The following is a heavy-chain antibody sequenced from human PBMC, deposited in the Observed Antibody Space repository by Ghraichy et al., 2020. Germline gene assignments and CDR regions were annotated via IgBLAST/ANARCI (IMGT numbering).Heavy chain of an antibody. Sequence: LSLTCAGSGFNFRDHAVDWVRQAPGKGLEWVATISSDEKSKFYADSVKGRFTISRDNSKTTASLQMNSLRAEDTAVFYCARGARLNYYDSSGFDYWGQGTLVTVSS. CDR1: GFNFRDHA. CDR3: ARGARLNYYDSSGFDY. J-gene: IGHJ4*02. D-gene: IGHD3-22*01. V-gene: IGHV3-30*04. CDR2: ISSDEKSK.